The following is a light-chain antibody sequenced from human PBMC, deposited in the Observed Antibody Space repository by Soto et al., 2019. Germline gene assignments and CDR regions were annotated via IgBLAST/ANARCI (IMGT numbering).Light chain of an antibody. J-gene: IGKJ2*01. Sequence: DIQMTQSPSSLSAPVGDRVTITCRASQTISTYLNWYHQKPGKAPKLLIFAASSLQSGVPSRFSGSGSGTDFTLTITNLQPEDFATYYCQQSYSARRTFGQGTKL. CDR1: QTISTY. V-gene: IGKV1-39*01. CDR3: QQSYSARRT. CDR2: AAS.